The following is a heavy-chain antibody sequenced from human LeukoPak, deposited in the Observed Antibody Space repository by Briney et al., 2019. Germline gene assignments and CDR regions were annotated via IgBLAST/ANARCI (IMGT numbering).Heavy chain of an antibody. Sequence: GSVKFSCKASGYTFTSYGISWVRQAPGQGLGWMGWMNPNSGYTGYAQKFQGRVTMTMNTSISTAYMELSSLRSEDTAVYYCARVSRSSSSPAYFDLWGRGTLVTVSS. J-gene: IGHJ2*01. CDR3: ARVSRSSSSPAYFDL. CDR1: GYTFTSYG. CDR2: MNPNSGYT. V-gene: IGHV1-8*02. D-gene: IGHD6-13*01.